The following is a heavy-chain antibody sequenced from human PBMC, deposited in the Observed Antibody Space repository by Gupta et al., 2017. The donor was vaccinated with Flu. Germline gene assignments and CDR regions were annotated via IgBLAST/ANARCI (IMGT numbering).Heavy chain of an antibody. CDR3: ARNYYDSSDYRNYYYYGMDV. V-gene: IGHV3-21*02. CDR2: ISSSSSYI. J-gene: IGHJ6*02. Sequence: EVQLVESGGGLVKPGGSLRLSCAASGFTFSIYSMNWVRQAPGKGLEWVSSISSSSSYIYYAHSVKGRFTISIDNAKKSLYLQMNSLRAEDTAVYYCARNYYDSSDYRNYYYYGMDVWGQGTTVTVSS. D-gene: IGHD3-22*01. CDR1: GFTFSIYS.